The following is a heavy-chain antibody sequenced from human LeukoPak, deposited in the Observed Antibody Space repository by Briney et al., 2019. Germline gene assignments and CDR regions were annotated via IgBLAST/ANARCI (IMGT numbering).Heavy chain of an antibody. Sequence: GRSLRLSCAASGFTFSSYAMHWVRQAPGKGLEWVAVISYDGSNKYYADSVKGRFTISRDNSKNTLYLQMNSLRAEDTAVYYCARGRMLFDYWGQGTLVTVSS. CDR3: ARGRMLFDY. V-gene: IGHV3-30-3*01. D-gene: IGHD3-10*02. CDR1: GFTFSSYA. J-gene: IGHJ4*02. CDR2: ISYDGSNK.